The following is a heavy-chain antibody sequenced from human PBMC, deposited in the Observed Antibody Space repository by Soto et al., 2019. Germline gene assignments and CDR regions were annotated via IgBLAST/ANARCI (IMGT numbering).Heavy chain of an antibody. CDR2: VKSKTDGETT. Sequence: EVQLVESGGGLVKPGGSLRLSCAASGFTFSNPCMSWVRQAPGKGLEWVGRVKSKTDGETTDYAAPVKGRFTSSRDDSKNTLYLQMNSLKTEDTAVYYCTTDSDGGYDHWGQGTLVTVSS. CDR3: TTDSDGGYDH. CDR1: GFTFSNPC. J-gene: IGHJ5*02. V-gene: IGHV3-15*01. D-gene: IGHD5-12*01.